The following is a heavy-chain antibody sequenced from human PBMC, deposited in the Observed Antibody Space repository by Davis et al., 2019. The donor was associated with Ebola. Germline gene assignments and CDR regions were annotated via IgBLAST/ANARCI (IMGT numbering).Heavy chain of an antibody. CDR1: GYTFTSYD. CDR2: MNPNSGNT. CDR3: ARSYYDFWSGYSSFDY. V-gene: IGHV1-8*01. Sequence: ASVKVSCKASGYTFTSYDINWVRQATGQGLEWMGWMNPNSGNTGYAQKFQGRVTITRDTSASTAYMELSSLRSEDTAVYYCARSYYDFWSGYSSFDYWGQGTLVTVSS. D-gene: IGHD3-3*01. J-gene: IGHJ4*02.